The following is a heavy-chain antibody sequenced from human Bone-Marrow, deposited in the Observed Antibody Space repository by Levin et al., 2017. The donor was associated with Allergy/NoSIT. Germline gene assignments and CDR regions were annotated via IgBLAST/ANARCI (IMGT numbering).Heavy chain of an antibody. D-gene: IGHD6-13*01. V-gene: IGHV3-53*01. CDR2: INNDGTT. J-gene: IGHJ3*02. CDR3: ARDISSWYRAFEI. Sequence: ASVKVSCAASGFTVRDNYMNWVRQAPGKGLEWVSVINNDGTTNYADSVKGRFIISRDTSKNTVDLQMNSRRADDTAVYHCARDISSWYRAFEIWGRGTVVTVS. CDR1: GFTVRDNY.